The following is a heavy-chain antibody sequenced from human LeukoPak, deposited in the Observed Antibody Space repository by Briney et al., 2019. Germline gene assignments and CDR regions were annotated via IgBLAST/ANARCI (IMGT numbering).Heavy chain of an antibody. CDR1: GYSFPIYW. CDR2: IYPGDSDT. CDR3: ARNPRLDF. V-gene: IGHV5-51*01. J-gene: IGHJ4*02. Sequence: GESLKISCEASGYSFPIYWIAWVRQAPGKGLEWMGNIYPGDSDTRYSPSFRGQVTISVDKSVRTAYLHFSSLRASDTAIYYCARNPRLDFWGQGTPVTV.